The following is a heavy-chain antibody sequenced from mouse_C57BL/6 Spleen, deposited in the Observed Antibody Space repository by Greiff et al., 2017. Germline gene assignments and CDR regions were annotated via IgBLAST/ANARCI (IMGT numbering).Heavy chain of an antibody. CDR3: ARTYYSNWGGYYFDY. CDR2: ISYSGST. J-gene: IGHJ2*01. D-gene: IGHD2-5*01. CDR1: GYSITSGYD. V-gene: IGHV3-1*01. Sequence: EVKVEESGPGMVKPSQSLSLTCTVTGYSITSGYDWHWIRHFPGNKLEWMGYISYSGSTNYNPSLKSRISITHDTSKNHFFLKLNSVTTEDTATYYCARTYYSNWGGYYFDYWGQGTTLTVSS.